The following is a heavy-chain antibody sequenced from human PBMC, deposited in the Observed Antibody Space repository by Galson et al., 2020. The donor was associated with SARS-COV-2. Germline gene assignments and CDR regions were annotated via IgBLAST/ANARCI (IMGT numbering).Heavy chain of an antibody. CDR2: ISYYGRT. J-gene: IGHJ5*02. Sequence: SETLSLTCTVSGGSITRGYYWGWIRQPAGKGLEWIGTISYYGRTYYTPSLKSRVTISVDTSKNQFSLKLSSVTAADTAVYYCARHPHMIAAAGYGWFDPWGQGTLVTVSS. D-gene: IGHD6-13*01. CDR3: ARHPHMIAAAGYGWFDP. CDR1: GGSITRGYY. V-gene: IGHV4-39*01.